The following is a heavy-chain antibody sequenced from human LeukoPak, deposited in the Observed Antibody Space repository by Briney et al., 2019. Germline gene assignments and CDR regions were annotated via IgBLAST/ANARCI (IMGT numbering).Heavy chain of an antibody. CDR2: ISWNSGSI. D-gene: IGHD3-3*01. V-gene: IGHV3-9*01. CDR1: GFTFDDYA. Sequence: GRSLRLSCAASGFTFDDYAMHWVRQAPGKGLEWVSGISWNSGSIGYADSVKGRFTISRDNAKNSLYPQMNSLKTEDTAVYYCTTTFWSVRLSFDYWGQGTLATVSS. CDR3: TTTFWSVRLSFDY. J-gene: IGHJ4*02.